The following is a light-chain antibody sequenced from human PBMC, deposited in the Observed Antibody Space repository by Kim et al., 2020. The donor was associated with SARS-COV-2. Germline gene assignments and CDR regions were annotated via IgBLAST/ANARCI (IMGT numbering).Light chain of an antibody. CDR1: QTIGSY. CDR3: HQRSN. V-gene: IGKV3-11*01. CDR2: DAS. J-gene: IGKJ5*01. Sequence: GTLSFSPGERATLSCRASQTIGSYLGWYQHKPGQIPRLLIYDASNRATGIPARFSGSGSGTDFTLTISSLEPEDFAVYYCHQRSNFGQGTRLEIK.